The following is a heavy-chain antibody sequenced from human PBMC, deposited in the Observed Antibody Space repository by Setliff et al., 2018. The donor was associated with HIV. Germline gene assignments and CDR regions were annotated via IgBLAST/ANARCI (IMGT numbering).Heavy chain of an antibody. J-gene: IGHJ4*02. CDR3: ARVGTDMAIEGYYFDY. V-gene: IGHV3-21*06. Sequence: LRLSCATSGFTFNSYSMNWVRQAPGKGLEWVPSISSTNKYIYYAESVRGRFTISRDNAKNSLYLQMNSLRAEDTAVYYCARVGTDMAIEGYYFDYWGQGTLVTVSS. CDR2: ISSTNKYI. D-gene: IGHD5-18*01. CDR1: GFTFNSYS.